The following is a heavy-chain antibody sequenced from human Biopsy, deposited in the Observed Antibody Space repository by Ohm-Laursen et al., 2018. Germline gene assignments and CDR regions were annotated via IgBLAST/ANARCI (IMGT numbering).Heavy chain of an antibody. CDR2: ISTYNDGT. Sequence: ASVKVSCKPSGYTFTAYGISWVRQAPGQGLERMGWISTYNDGTNIAQKFQGRVSMTTDTSTRTAYMELRSLRSGDTAIYFCARDPGYDFWSGSDPFDIWGQGTLVTVS. CDR3: ARDPGYDFWSGSDPFDI. V-gene: IGHV1-18*04. J-gene: IGHJ3*02. CDR1: GYTFTAYG. D-gene: IGHD3-3*01.